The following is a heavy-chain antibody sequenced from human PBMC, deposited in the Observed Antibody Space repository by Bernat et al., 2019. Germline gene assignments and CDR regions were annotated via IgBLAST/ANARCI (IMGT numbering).Heavy chain of an antibody. Sequence: QVQLVESGGGLVQPGGSLRLSCAASGFTFSSYWMSWVRQAPGKGLEWVAVISNDGSQKYYADSVKGRFTISRDNSKNTLYLQMNSLRPEDTAEYYCARDPADGYNPLLYHFDYWGQGTLVTVSS. CDR3: ARDPADGYNPLLYHFDY. CDR2: ISNDGSQK. J-gene: IGHJ4*02. CDR1: GFTFSSYW. D-gene: IGHD5-24*01. V-gene: IGHV3-30*03.